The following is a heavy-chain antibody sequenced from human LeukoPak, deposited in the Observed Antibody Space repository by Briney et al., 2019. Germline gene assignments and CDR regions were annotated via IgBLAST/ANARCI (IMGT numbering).Heavy chain of an antibody. J-gene: IGHJ4*02. V-gene: IGHV7-4-1*02. Sequence: ASVKISCKASGYTFTSYAMNWVRQAPGQGLEWMGWINTNTGNPTYAQGFTGQFVFSLDTSVNTAYLQISSLKAGDTAVYYCARRRGSTSGFQGYYFDYWGQGTLVTVSS. CDR2: INTNTGNP. CDR1: GYTFTSYA. CDR3: ARRRGSTSGFQGYYFDY. D-gene: IGHD2-2*01.